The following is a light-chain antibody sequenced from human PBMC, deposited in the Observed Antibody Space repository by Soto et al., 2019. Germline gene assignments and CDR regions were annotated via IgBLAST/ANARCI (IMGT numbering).Light chain of an antibody. CDR3: QQYANSPGT. V-gene: IGKV3-11*01. CDR2: DAS. Sequence: EIVLTQSPATLSLSPGERATLSCRASQSVSSYLAWYQQKPGQAPSLLIYDASNRATGIPARFSGSGSGTDFTLTISSLEPEDFAVYSCQQYANSPGTFGQGTKVEIK. CDR1: QSVSSY. J-gene: IGKJ1*01.